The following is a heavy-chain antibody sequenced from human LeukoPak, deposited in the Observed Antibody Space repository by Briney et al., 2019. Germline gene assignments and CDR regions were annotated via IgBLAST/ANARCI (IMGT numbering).Heavy chain of an antibody. J-gene: IGHJ4*02. V-gene: IGHV3-23*01. Sequence: GSLRLSCAASGFTFSNHAMSWVRQAPGKGLEWVSAISGSGGSTYYADSVKGRFTISRDNSKNTLYLQMNSLRAEDTAVYYCAKLAVAGLGSLDYWGQGTLVTVSS. CDR1: GFTFSNHA. D-gene: IGHD6-19*01. CDR3: AKLAVAGLGSLDY. CDR2: ISGSGGST.